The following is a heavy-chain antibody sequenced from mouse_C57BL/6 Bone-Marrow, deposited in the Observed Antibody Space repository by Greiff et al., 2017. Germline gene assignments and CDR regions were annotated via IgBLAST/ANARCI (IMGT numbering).Heavy chain of an antibody. CDR1: GYTFTSYW. V-gene: IGHV1-64*01. CDR3: ARLHGSSFYYAMDY. D-gene: IGHD1-1*01. Sequence: QVHVKQPGAELVKPGASVKLSCKASGYTFTSYWMHWVKQRPGQGLEWIGMIHPNSGSTNYNEKFKSKATLTVDKSSSTAYMQLSSLTSDDSAVYYCARLHGSSFYYAMDYWGQGTSVSVTA. CDR2: IHPNSGST. J-gene: IGHJ4*01.